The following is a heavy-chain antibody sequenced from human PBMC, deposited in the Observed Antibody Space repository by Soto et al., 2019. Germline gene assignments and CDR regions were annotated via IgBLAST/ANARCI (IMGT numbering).Heavy chain of an antibody. CDR3: AHRQAQGIGLAGTFDS. Sequence: QITLKESGPTLVKPTQTLTLTCTFSGFSFSTTGVGVGWIRQPPGKALEWLALIYWDDDKRYSPSLKSRLTITKDTSKNQLVLKMTNMDPVDTATYYCAHRQAQGIGLAGTFDSWGQGTLVTVSS. CDR1: GFSFSTTGVG. V-gene: IGHV2-5*02. CDR2: IYWDDDK. J-gene: IGHJ4*02. D-gene: IGHD6-19*01.